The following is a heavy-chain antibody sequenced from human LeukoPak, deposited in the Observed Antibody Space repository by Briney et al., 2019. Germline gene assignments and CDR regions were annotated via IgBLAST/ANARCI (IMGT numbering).Heavy chain of an antibody. Sequence: PGGSLRLSCGASGFTFRTYAMSWVRQAPGKGLEWVSGISDGGGRTFYAESVKGRFTVSRDNSKNTLYLRMNSLRAGDTAIYYCTKNQILDDTGSWYAYWGQGTLVTVSS. CDR3: TKNQILDDTGSWYAY. J-gene: IGHJ4*02. D-gene: IGHD6-13*01. V-gene: IGHV3-23*01. CDR2: ISDGGGRT. CDR1: GFTFRTYA.